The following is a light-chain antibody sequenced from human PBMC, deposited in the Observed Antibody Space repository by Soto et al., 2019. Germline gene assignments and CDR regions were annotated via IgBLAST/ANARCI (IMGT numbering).Light chain of an antibody. CDR3: QQYNNCWT. Sequence: EIVMTQSPATLSVSPGERATLSCRASQSVSSNLAWYQQKPGQAPRLLIYGASTRATGIPARFSGSGSGTEFTFTISSLQSEDFAVYYCQQYNNCWTFGQGTKVEI. V-gene: IGKV3-15*01. CDR1: QSVSSN. J-gene: IGKJ1*01. CDR2: GAS.